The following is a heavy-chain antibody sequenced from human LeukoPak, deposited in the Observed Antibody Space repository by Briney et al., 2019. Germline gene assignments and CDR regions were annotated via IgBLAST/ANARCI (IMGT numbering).Heavy chain of an antibody. V-gene: IGHV1-69*05. J-gene: IGHJ4*02. CDR3: ARASPDDYGDFESY. CDR2: TIPFFGTR. D-gene: IGHD4-17*01. Sequence: SVKVSCTTSGDTFRNYGISWVRQAPGQGLEWMGGTIPFFGTRKYADKFQDRVTISTDESTHTAYMELSSLSSEDTAVYYCARASPDDYGDFESYWGQGTLVTVSS. CDR1: GDTFRNYG.